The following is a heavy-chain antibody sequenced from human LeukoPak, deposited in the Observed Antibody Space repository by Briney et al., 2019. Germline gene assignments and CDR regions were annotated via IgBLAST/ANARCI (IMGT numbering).Heavy chain of an antibody. CDR3: AIGAATVTSRFDY. J-gene: IGHJ4*02. V-gene: IGHV3-23*01. Sequence: PGGSLRLSCAASGFTFSNYAMSWVRQAPGKRLEWVSTISGSGGSTYYADSVKGRFTISRDNSKNTLYLQMSGLRAEDTAVYYCAIGAATVTSRFDYRGQGTLVTVSS. D-gene: IGHD4-17*01. CDR1: GFTFSNYA. CDR2: ISGSGGST.